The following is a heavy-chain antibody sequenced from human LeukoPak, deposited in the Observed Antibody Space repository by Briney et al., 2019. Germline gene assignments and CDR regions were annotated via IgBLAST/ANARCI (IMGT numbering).Heavy chain of an antibody. V-gene: IGHV3-7*03. CDR2: IKEDGSDK. CDR1: GFTFSSYW. CDR3: ANFGGWVEVYFDY. D-gene: IGHD6-19*01. J-gene: IGHJ4*02. Sequence: GGSLRLSCAASGFTFSSYWMSWVRQAPGKGLEWVANIKEDGSDKYYVDSVKGRFTISRDNAKNLLYLQLNSLRAEDTAVYNCANFGGWVEVYFDYWGQGTLVTVSS.